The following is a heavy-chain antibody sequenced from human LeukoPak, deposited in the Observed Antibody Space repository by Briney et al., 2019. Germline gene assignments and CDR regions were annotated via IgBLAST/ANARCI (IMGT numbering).Heavy chain of an antibody. Sequence: ASVKVSCKASGYTFTSYDINWVRQATGQGLEWMGWMNPNSGNTGYAQKFQGRVTITRNTSISTAYMELSSLRSEDTAVYYCARGVMVRGVAYNWFDPWGRGTLVTVSS. V-gene: IGHV1-8*03. D-gene: IGHD3-10*01. J-gene: IGHJ5*02. CDR3: ARGVMVRGVAYNWFDP. CDR2: MNPNSGNT. CDR1: GYTFTSYD.